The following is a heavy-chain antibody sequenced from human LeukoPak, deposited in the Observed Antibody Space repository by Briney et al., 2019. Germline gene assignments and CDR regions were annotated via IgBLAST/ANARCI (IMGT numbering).Heavy chain of an antibody. CDR3: ARGSITIFGVVPDYYFDY. J-gene: IGHJ4*02. CDR2: ISYDGSNK. V-gene: IGHV3-30*03. Sequence: SGGSLRLSCAASGFTFSSYWMSWVRQAPGKGLEWVAVISYDGSNKYYADSVKGRFTISRDNSKNTLYLQMNSLRAEDTAVYYCARGSITIFGVVPDYYFDYWGQGALVTVSS. D-gene: IGHD3-3*01. CDR1: GFTFSSYW.